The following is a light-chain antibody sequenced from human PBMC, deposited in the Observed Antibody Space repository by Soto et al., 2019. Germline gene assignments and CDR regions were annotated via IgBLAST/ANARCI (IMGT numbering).Light chain of an antibody. CDR3: QQYNSWLWT. V-gene: IGKV3-15*01. J-gene: IGKJ5*01. Sequence: EVVMTQSPATLSVSPGEGATLSCRASQSVSSKLAWYQQKPGQAPRLLIYGASTRATGIPARFSGSGSGTEFTLIISSLQSEDSAVYYCQQYNSWLWTFGQGTRLAIK. CDR2: GAS. CDR1: QSVSSK.